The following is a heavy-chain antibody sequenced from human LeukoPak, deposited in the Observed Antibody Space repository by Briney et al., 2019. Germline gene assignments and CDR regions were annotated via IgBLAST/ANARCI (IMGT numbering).Heavy chain of an antibody. J-gene: IGHJ5*02. CDR2: IIPIFGTA. D-gene: IGHD2-2*01. CDR3: ATFVPAARWFDP. Sequence: SVKVSCKASGGTLSIYAISWVRQAPGQGLEWMGGIIPIFGTANYAQKFQCRVTITADEATSTAYMELISLRSEDTAVYDCATFVPAARWFDPWGQGTLVTVSA. CDR1: GGTLSIYA. V-gene: IGHV1-69*13.